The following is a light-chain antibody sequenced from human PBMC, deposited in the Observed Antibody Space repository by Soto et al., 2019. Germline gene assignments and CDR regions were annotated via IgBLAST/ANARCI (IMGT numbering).Light chain of an antibody. CDR2: SNT. J-gene: IGLJ2*01. CDR1: SSNIGSHT. Sequence: QSVLTQPPSASGTPGQTIAISCSGGSSNIGSHTVNWYQQLPGTAPRLLIYSNTQRPSVVPDRSSGSKSGTSASLDISGLQSAYEGDYYCAAWDDSLNGVVFGGGTKLTVL. V-gene: IGLV1-44*01. CDR3: AAWDDSLNGVV.